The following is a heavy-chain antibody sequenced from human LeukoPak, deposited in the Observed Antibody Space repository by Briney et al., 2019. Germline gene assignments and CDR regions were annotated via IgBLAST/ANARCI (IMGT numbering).Heavy chain of an antibody. V-gene: IGHV4-4*07. CDR1: GGSISSYF. CDR3: ARSYDFWSGFDP. Sequence: PSETLSLTCTVSGGSISSYFWSWIRQPAGKGLDGIGRIYTSGSTNYNPSLKSRVTISVDKSKNQFSLKLSSVTAADTAVYYCARSYDFWSGFDPWGQGTLVTVSS. D-gene: IGHD3-3*01. CDR2: IYTSGST. J-gene: IGHJ5*02.